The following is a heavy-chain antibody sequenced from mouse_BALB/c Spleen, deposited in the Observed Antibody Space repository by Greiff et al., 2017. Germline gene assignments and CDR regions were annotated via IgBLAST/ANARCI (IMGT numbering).Heavy chain of an antibody. CDR3: AEGGTTVVYHSFAY. CDR1: GYTFTSYW. J-gene: IGHJ3*01. Sequence: VKLQQPGAELVKPGASVKLSCKASGYTFTSYWMHWVKQRPGQGLEWIGEINPSNGRTNYNEKFKSKATLTVDKSSSTAYMQLSSLTSEDSAVYYCAEGGTTVVYHSFAYWGQGTLVTVSA. D-gene: IGHD1-1*01. CDR2: INPSNGRT. V-gene: IGHV1S81*02.